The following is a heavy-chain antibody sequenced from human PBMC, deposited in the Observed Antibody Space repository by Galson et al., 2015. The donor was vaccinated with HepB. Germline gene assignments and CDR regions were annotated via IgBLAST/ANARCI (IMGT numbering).Heavy chain of an antibody. D-gene: IGHD3-3*01. V-gene: IGHV6-1*01. CDR1: GDSVSSDSAA. J-gene: IGHJ5*02. CDR3: AREIGSGYFHGNNWFDP. CDR2: TYYRSKWFN. Sequence: CAISGDSVSSDSAAWNWIRQSPSRGLEWLGRTYYRSKWFNDYAVSVKSRITINADTSKNQFSLQLNSVTPEDTAVYYCAREIGSGYFHGNNWFDPWGQGTLVTVSS.